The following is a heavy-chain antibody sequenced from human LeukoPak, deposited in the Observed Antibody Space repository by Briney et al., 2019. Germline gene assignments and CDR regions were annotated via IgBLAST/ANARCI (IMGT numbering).Heavy chain of an antibody. V-gene: IGHV4-59*01. D-gene: IGHD3-10*01. CDR2: IYYSGST. Sequence: SETLSLTCTASGGSISSYYWSWIRQPPGKGLEWIGYIYYSGSTNYNPSLKSRVTISVDTSKNQFSLKLSSVTAADTAVYYCARTMVRGRGWFDPWGQGTLVTVSS. J-gene: IGHJ5*02. CDR1: GGSISSYY. CDR3: ARTMVRGRGWFDP.